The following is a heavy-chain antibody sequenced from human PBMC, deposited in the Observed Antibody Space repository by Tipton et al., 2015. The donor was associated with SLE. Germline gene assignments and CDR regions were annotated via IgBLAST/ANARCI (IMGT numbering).Heavy chain of an antibody. CDR1: GGSISSGGYS. D-gene: IGHD6-6*01. CDR2: IYHSGST. Sequence: TLSLTCAVSGGSISSGGYSWSWIRQPPGKGLEWIGYIYHSGSTYYNPSLKSRVTISVDTSKNQFSLKLSSVTAADTAVYYCARRPPFIAAHDYWGQGTLVSV. J-gene: IGHJ4*02. CDR3: ARRPPFIAAHDY. V-gene: IGHV4-30-2*01.